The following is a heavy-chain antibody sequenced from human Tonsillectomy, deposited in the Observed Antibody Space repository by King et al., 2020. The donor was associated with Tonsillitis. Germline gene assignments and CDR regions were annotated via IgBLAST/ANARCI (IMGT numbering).Heavy chain of an antibody. J-gene: IGHJ5*02. V-gene: IGHV1-2*02. D-gene: IGHD3-9*01. Sequence: QLVQSGAEVKKPGASVKVSCKASGYTFTGYYMHWVRQAPGQGLEWMGWINPNSGGTDYAQKFQGRVTMTRDTSISTAYMELSRLRSDDTAVYYGARWEETLRYFDWSHRNPNWFDPWGQGTLVTVSS. CDR3: ARWEETLRYFDWSHRNPNWFDP. CDR1: GYTFTGYY. CDR2: INPNSGGT.